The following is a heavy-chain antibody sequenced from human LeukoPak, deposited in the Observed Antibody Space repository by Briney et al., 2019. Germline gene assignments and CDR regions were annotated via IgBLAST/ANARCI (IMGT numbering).Heavy chain of an antibody. CDR3: AKEGYYYGSGSYPAADY. J-gene: IGHJ4*02. CDR2: ISGSGGST. V-gene: IGHV3-23*01. D-gene: IGHD3-10*01. Sequence: PGGSLRLSCAVFGFTFSNYAMHWVRQAPGKGLEWVSAISGSGGSTYYADSVKGRFTISRDNSKNTLYLQMNSLRAEDTAVYYCAKEGYYYGSGSYPAADYWGQGTLVTVSS. CDR1: GFTFSNYA.